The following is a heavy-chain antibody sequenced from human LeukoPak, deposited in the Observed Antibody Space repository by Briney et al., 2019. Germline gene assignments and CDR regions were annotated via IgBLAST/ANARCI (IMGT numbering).Heavy chain of an antibody. Sequence: PGGSLRLSCAASGFSFSVYEIHWVRQAPGKGLEWISDISSSGTTTYYADSVKGRFTISRDNAKNSLYLQMNSLRAEDTAVYYCARALESGNSDAGYWGQGTLVTVSS. CDR3: ARALESGNSDAGY. D-gene: IGHD4-23*01. CDR1: GFSFSVYE. J-gene: IGHJ4*02. V-gene: IGHV3-48*03. CDR2: ISSSGTTT.